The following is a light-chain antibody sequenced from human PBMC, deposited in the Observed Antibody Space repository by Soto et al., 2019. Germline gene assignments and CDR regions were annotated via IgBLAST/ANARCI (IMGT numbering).Light chain of an antibody. J-gene: IGKJ1*01. V-gene: IGKV1-27*01. CDR3: QKYNSALTWT. CDR1: QGISNY. Sequence: DIQMTQSPSSLSASVGDRVTITCRASQGISNYLAWYQQKPGKVPNLLIYVASTLQSGVPSRFSGSGPGTDFTLTISSLQPEDVASYYCQKYNSALTWTFGQGTKVEIK. CDR2: VAS.